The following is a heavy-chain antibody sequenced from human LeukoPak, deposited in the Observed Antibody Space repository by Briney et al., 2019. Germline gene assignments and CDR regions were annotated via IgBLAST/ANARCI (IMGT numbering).Heavy chain of an antibody. CDR3: ARSIGGYYGNWFDP. V-gene: IGHV4-4*07. CDR2: IYNSGST. D-gene: IGHD3-22*01. CDR1: GGSISSYY. Sequence: SETLSLTXTVSGGSISSYYWSWIRQSAGKGLEWIGRIYNSGSTNYNPSLKSRVTMSVDTSKNQFSLKLSSVTAADTAVYYCARSIGGYYGNWFDPWGQGTLVTVSS. J-gene: IGHJ5*02.